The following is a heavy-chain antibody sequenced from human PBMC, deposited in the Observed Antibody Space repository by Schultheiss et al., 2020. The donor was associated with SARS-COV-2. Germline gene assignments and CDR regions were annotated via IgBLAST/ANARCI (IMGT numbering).Heavy chain of an antibody. CDR3: ARSRGSGYDLGRDY. CDR1: GYSFTSYW. J-gene: IGHJ4*02. D-gene: IGHD5-12*01. CDR2: IDPSDSYT. Sequence: KVSCKGSGYSFTSYWIGWVRQMPGKGLEWMGRIDPSDSYTNYSPSFQGHVTISADKSISTAYLQWSSLKASDTAMYYCARSRGSGYDLGRDYWGQGTLVTVSS. V-gene: IGHV5-10-1*01.